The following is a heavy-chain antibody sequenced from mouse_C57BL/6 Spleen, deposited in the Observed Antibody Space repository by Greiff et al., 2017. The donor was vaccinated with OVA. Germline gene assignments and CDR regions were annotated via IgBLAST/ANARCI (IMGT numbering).Heavy chain of an antibody. J-gene: IGHJ4*01. CDR3: ARSVSSPYYYGSGAMDY. Sequence: QVQLKQPGAELVKPGASVKLSCKASGYTFTSYWMHWVKQRPGRGLEWIGRIDPNSGGTKYNEKFKSKATLTVDKPSSTAYMQLSSLTSEDSAVYYCARSVSSPYYYGSGAMDYWGQGTSVTVSS. D-gene: IGHD1-1*01. V-gene: IGHV1-72*01. CDR1: GYTFTSYW. CDR2: IDPNSGGT.